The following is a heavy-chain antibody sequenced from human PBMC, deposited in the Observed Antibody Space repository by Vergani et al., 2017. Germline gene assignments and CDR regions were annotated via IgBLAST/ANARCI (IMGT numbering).Heavy chain of an antibody. D-gene: IGHD2-15*01. CDR1: GGSFSGYY. J-gene: IGHJ4*02. CDR2: INHSGST. Sequence: QVQLQQWGAGLLKPSETLSLTCAVHGGSFSGYYWSWIRQPPGKGLEWIGEINHSGSTNYNPSLKSRVTISVDTSKNQFSLKLRSVTAADTAVYYCARGVGKDVVVVAAEPFDYWGQGTLVTVSS. V-gene: IGHV4-34*01. CDR3: ARGVGKDVVVVAAEPFDY.